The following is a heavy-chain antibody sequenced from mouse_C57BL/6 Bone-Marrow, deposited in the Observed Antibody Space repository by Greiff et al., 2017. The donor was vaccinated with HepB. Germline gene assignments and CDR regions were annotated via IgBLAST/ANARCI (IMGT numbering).Heavy chain of an antibody. CDR3: AYYGSSYAGSWFAY. D-gene: IGHD1-1*01. CDR2: IYPGDGDT. V-gene: IGHV1-80*01. J-gene: IGHJ3*01. CDR1: GYAFSSYW. Sequence: QVQLQQSGAELVKPGASVKISCKASGYAFSSYWMNWVKQRPGKGLEWIGQIYPGDGDTNYNGKLKGKATMTADKSSSTAYMQLSSLTSEDSAVYFCAYYGSSYAGSWFAYWGQGTLVTVS.